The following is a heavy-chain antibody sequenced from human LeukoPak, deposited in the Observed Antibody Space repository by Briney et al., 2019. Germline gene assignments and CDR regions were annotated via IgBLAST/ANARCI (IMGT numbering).Heavy chain of an antibody. CDR3: ARGDGDSDSNGVLMGWFDP. D-gene: IGHD3-22*01. CDR1: GYTFTAYY. V-gene: IGHV1-46*01. Sequence: ASVKVSCKASGYTFTAYYMHWVRQAPGQGLEWMGLIDPSGGSTSYAQRFQDRVTMTSDTSTSTVYMELSSLRSEDTAVYYCARGDGDSDSNGVLMGWFDPWGQGTLVTVSS. J-gene: IGHJ5*02. CDR2: IDPSGGST.